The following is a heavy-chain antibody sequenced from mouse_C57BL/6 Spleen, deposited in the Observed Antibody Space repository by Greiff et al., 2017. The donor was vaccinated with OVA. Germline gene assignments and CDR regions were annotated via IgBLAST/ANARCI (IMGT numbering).Heavy chain of an antibody. Sequence: EVMLVESGGGLVKPGGSLKLSCAASGFTFSDSGMHWVRQAPEKGLEWVAYISSGSSTIYYADTVKGRFTISRDNAKNTLFLQMTSLRSEDTAMYYCARRSLHWYFDVWGTGTTVTVSS. CDR3: ARRSLHWYFDV. J-gene: IGHJ1*03. D-gene: IGHD6-1*01. V-gene: IGHV5-17*01. CDR2: ISSGSSTI. CDR1: GFTFSDSG.